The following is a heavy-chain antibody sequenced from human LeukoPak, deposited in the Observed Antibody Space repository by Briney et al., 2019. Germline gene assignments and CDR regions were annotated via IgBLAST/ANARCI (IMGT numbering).Heavy chain of an antibody. CDR3: ARGRPVLLWFGEPSNWFDP. D-gene: IGHD3-10*01. CDR1: GGSFSGYY. J-gene: IGHJ5*02. Sequence: SETLSLTCAVYGGSFSGYYWSWIRQPPGKGLEWIGEINHSGSTNCNPSLKSRVTISVDTSKNQFSLKLSSVTAADTAVYYCARGRPVLLWFGEPSNWFDPWGQGTLVTVSS. CDR2: INHSGST. V-gene: IGHV4-34*01.